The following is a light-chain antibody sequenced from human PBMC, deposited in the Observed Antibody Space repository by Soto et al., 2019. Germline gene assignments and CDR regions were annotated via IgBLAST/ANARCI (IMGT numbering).Light chain of an antibody. CDR1: SSDVGGYNY. CDR3: SSYTGSNLWM. V-gene: IGLV2-8*01. J-gene: IGLJ3*02. Sequence: QSALTQPPSASGSRGQSVTISCTGTSSDVGGYNYVSWYQQHPGKAPKLMIYEVSKRPSGVPDRFSGSKSGNTASLTVSGPQAEDAADYYCSSYTGSNLWMFGGGTKLTVL. CDR2: EVS.